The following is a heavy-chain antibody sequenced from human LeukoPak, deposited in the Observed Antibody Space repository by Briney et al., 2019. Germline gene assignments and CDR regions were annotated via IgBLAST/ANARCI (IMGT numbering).Heavy chain of an antibody. CDR1: GFTFSSYG. Sequence: GGSLRLSCAASGFTFSSYGMSWVRQAPGKGLEWVSAISGSGGSTYYADSVKGRFTISRDNSKNTLYLQMNSLRAEDTAVYYCAKDQFPGSSGRPADYWGQGTLVTVSS. V-gene: IGHV3-23*01. J-gene: IGHJ4*02. CDR3: AKDQFPGSSGRPADY. D-gene: IGHD3-10*01. CDR2: ISGSGGST.